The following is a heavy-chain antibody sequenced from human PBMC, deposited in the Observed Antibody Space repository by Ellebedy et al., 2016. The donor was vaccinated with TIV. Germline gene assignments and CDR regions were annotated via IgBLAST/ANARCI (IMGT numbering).Heavy chain of an antibody. J-gene: IGHJ4*02. CDR2: IIPISRTA. D-gene: IGHD3-22*01. CDR3: ARHYYDSSGYPESFAY. CDR1: GGMFKNYA. Sequence: AASVKVSCKAPGGMFKNYAIAWVRQAPGQGLDWMGGIIPISRTANYAQKFQGRATITADESTTTAYMELSSLRSEDTAVYFCARHYYDSSGYPESFAYWGQGTLVTVSS. V-gene: IGHV1-69*13.